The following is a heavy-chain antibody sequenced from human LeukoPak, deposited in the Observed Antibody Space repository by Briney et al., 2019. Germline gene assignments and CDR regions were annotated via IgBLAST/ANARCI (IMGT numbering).Heavy chain of an antibody. D-gene: IGHD1-26*01. V-gene: IGHV1-18*01. CDR2: ISAKNGNI. J-gene: IGHJ4*02. Sequence: ASVKVSCKASGYTFSNYGMSWVRQAPGQGLEWMGWISAKNGNIDYAQKLQRRVTMTADRSTNTAYMELRSLTSDDTAVYYCARRIVGGHLGDYWGQGTLVTVSS. CDR1: GYTFSNYG. CDR3: ARRIVGGHLGDY.